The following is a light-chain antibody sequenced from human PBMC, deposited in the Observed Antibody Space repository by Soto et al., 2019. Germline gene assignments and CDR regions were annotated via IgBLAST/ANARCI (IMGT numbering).Light chain of an antibody. CDR1: QSVSSN. CDR3: QQYNNWPYT. CDR2: DAS. Sequence: EIVMTQSPATLSVATGERATLSCRASQSVSSNLAWYRQKPGQAPRLFMFDASTRATGIPARFSGSGSETEFTLTISSLQSEDFAVYYCQQYNNWPYTFGQGTRLEIK. V-gene: IGKV3-15*01. J-gene: IGKJ2*01.